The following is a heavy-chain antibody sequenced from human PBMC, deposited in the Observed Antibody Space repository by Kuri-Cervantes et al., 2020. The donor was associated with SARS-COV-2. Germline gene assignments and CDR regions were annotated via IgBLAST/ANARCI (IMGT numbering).Heavy chain of an antibody. CDR3: AKDRVGVQDF. CDR2: ISHDGKNK. Sequence: LSLTCVASGFTFSSHGMHWVRQAPGKGLEWVAVISHDGKNKKCIASGKGRFTISRDNSQNTLYLHMKSLRSEDTAMYYCAKDRVGVQDFWGQGTLVTVSS. V-gene: IGHV3-30*18. D-gene: IGHD2-21*01. CDR1: GFTFSSHG. J-gene: IGHJ4*02.